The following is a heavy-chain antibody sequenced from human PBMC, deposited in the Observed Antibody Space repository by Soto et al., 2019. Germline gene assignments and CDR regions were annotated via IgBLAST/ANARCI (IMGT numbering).Heavy chain of an antibody. CDR1: GFTFSSYA. CDR2: ISASGSNS. V-gene: IGHV3-23*01. Sequence: LRLSCAASGFTFSSYAMSWVRQAPGKGLEWISSISASGSNSYHADSVKGRFTISRDSSINTLYLQMNSLRVEDTAVYYCAKRLLGVWFGVLLLNSPPSVAFDYRDQGALVTVSS. J-gene: IGHJ4*02. CDR3: AKRLLGVWFGVLLLNSPPSVAFDY. D-gene: IGHD3-10*01.